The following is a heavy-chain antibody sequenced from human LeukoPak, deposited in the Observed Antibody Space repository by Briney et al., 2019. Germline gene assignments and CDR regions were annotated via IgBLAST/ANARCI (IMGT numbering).Heavy chain of an antibody. Sequence: GGSLRLSCASSGFTVSGNYMSWVRQAPGKGLEWVSVIYSGGNTYYADSVKCRFTISRDNSKNTLYLQMNNLRAEDTAVYYCARGSSGWLQLGTWGQGTLVTVSS. CDR3: ARGSSGWLQLGT. CDR2: IYSGGNT. D-gene: IGHD5-24*01. CDR1: GFTVSGNY. J-gene: IGHJ5*02. V-gene: IGHV3-53*01.